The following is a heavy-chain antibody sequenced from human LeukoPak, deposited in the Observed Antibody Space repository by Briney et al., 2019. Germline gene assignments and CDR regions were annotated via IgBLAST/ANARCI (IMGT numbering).Heavy chain of an antibody. CDR1: GFTFSSYS. J-gene: IGHJ4*02. V-gene: IGHV3-21*01. D-gene: IGHD3-22*01. CDR3: ARDLGYDSSGYPGGYFDY. CDR2: ISSSSSYI. Sequence: PGGSLRLSCAASGFTFSSYSMNWVRQAPGKGLEWVSSISSSSSYIYYADSVKGRFTISRDNAKNSLYLQMNSLRAEDTAVYYCARDLGYDSSGYPGGYFDYWGQGTLVTVSS.